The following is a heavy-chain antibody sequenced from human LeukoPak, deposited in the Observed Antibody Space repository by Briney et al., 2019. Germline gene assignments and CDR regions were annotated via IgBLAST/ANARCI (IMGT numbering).Heavy chain of an antibody. Sequence: PSETLSLTCTVSGGSISSSSYYWGWIRQPPGKGLEWIGSIYYSGSTYYNPSLKSRVTISVDTSKNQFSLKLSSVTAADTAVYYCARLTRRLRPYRTFDPWGQGTLVTVSS. CDR1: GGSISSSSYY. J-gene: IGHJ5*02. D-gene: IGHD3-16*01. CDR2: IYYSGST. V-gene: IGHV4-39*07. CDR3: ARLTRRLRPYRTFDP.